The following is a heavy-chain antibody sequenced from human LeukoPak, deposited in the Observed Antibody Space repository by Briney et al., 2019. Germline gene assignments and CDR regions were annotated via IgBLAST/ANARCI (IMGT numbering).Heavy chain of an antibody. CDR1: GGSFSGYY. J-gene: IGHJ4*02. Sequence: KPSETLSLTCAVYGGSFSGYYWSWIRQTPGKGLEWIGEINHSGSTNYNPSLKSRVTISVDTSKNQFSLKLSSVTAADTAVYYCATRVLFYDSSCYYASWGQGTLVTVSS. D-gene: IGHD3-22*01. CDR2: INHSGST. CDR3: ATRVLFYDSSCYYAS. V-gene: IGHV4-34*01.